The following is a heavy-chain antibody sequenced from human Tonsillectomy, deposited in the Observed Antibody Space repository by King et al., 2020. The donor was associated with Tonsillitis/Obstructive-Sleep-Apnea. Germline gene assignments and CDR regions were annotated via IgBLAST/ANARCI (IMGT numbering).Heavy chain of an antibody. CDR2: INPNSGGT. V-gene: IGHV1-2*02. J-gene: IGHJ6*02. Sequence: VQLVESGAEVKKPGASVKVSCTASGYTFTDYYIHWVRQAPGQGLEWMGWINPNSGGTNYVQNCQGRVTMTRDTSISTAYMEVSRLRSDDTAVYYCGRERYNGGLDVWGQGTTVTVSS. D-gene: IGHD2-8*01. CDR3: GRERYNGGLDV. CDR1: GYTFTDYY.